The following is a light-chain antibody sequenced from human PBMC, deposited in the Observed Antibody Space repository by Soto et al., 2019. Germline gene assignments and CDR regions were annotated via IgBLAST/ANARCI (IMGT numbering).Light chain of an antibody. Sequence: SYVLTQPPSVSAAPGQTARITCGGDDIGSKSVHWYQQKPGQAPVLVVYEDRARPSGIPERFSGSNSGNTATLTISRVEDGDEADYYCQVWDSSNYHYVFGSGTKLTVL. V-gene: IGLV3-21*02. CDR3: QVWDSSNYHYV. CDR2: EDR. CDR1: DIGSKS. J-gene: IGLJ1*01.